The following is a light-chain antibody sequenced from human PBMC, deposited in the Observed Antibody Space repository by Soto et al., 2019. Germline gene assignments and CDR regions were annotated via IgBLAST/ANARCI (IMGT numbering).Light chain of an antibody. CDR2: AAS. CDR3: QQSYSTFT. Sequence: DIQMTQSPSSLSASVGDRVTITCRASQSIVNYLNWYQQKPGKAPKVLIYAASSLQSGVPLRFSGSGSGTDFPLTISSLQPEDFATYYCQQSYSTFTFGPGTKVDIK. J-gene: IGKJ3*01. V-gene: IGKV1-39*01. CDR1: QSIVNY.